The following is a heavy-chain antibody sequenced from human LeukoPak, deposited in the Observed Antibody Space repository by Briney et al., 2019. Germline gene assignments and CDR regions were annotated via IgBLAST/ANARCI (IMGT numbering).Heavy chain of an antibody. Sequence: SETLSLTCAVYGGSFSGYYWSWIRQPPGKGLEWIGEINHSGSTNYNPSLKSRVTISVDTSKNQFSLKLSSVTAADTAVYYCARPGSSAVNWFDPWGQGTLVTVSS. CDR1: GGSFSGYY. CDR3: ARPGSSAVNWFDP. J-gene: IGHJ5*02. V-gene: IGHV4-34*01. CDR2: INHSGST. D-gene: IGHD6-6*01.